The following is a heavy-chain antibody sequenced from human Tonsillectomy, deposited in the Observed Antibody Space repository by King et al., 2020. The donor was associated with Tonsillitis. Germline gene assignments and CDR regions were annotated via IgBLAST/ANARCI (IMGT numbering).Heavy chain of an antibody. CDR3: ARSHYDILTGYSHYYFDY. V-gene: IGHV2-70*01. J-gene: IGHJ4*02. CDR1: GFSLSTSGMC. D-gene: IGHD3-9*01. Sequence: TLKESGPALVKPTQTLTLTCTFSGFSLSTSGMCVSWIRQPPGKALEWLALIDWDDDKYYSTSLKTRLTISKDTSKNQVVLTMTNMDPVDTATYYCARSHYDILTGYSHYYFDYWGQGTLVTVSS. CDR2: IDWDDDK.